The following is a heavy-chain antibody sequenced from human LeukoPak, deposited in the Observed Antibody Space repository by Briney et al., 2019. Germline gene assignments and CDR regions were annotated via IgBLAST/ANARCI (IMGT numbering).Heavy chain of an antibody. J-gene: IGHJ4*02. CDR2: IYYSGST. CDR3: ARGVPMVRGYFDY. V-gene: IGHV4-59*12. Sequence: SETLSLTCTVSGGSISSYYWSWIRQPPGKGLEWIGYIYYSGSTNYNPSLKSRVTISVDTSKNQFSLKLSSVTAADTAVYYCARGVPMVRGYFDYWGQGTLVTVSS. CDR1: GGSISSYY. D-gene: IGHD3-10*01.